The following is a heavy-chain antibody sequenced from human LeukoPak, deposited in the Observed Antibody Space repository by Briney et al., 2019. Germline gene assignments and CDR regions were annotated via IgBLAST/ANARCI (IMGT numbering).Heavy chain of an antibody. J-gene: IGHJ4*02. CDR2: ISSSGSTI. Sequence: GGSLRLSCAASGFTFSNYNMNWVRQAPGKGLECISYISSSGSTIYYADSVKGRFTISRDNAKSSLFPQMNSLRAEDTAVYYCARENFADLFDYWGQGILVTVSS. V-gene: IGHV3-48*01. D-gene: IGHD1-7*01. CDR3: ARENFADLFDY. CDR1: GFTFSNYN.